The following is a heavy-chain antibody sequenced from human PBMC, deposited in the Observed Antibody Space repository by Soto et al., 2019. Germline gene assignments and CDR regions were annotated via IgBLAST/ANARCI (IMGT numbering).Heavy chain of an antibody. Sequence: TLSLTCAVSGGSISSGGYSWSWIRQPPGKGLEWIGYIYHSGSTYYNPSLKSRVTISVDRSKNQFSLKLSSVTAADTAVYYCARVGGPYDFWSGNWFDPWGQGTLVTVSS. J-gene: IGHJ5*02. V-gene: IGHV4-30-2*01. CDR2: IYHSGST. D-gene: IGHD3-3*01. CDR1: GGSISSGGYS. CDR3: ARVGGPYDFWSGNWFDP.